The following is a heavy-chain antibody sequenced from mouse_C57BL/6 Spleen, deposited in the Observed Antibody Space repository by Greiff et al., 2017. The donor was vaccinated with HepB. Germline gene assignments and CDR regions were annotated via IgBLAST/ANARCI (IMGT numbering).Heavy chain of an antibody. CDR3: ARDYGSGMDY. CDR2: ISYDGSN. V-gene: IGHV3-6*01. Sequence: EVQLQESGPGLVKPSQSLSLTCSVTGYSITSGYYWNWIRQFPGNKLEWMGYISYDGSNNYNPSLKNRISITRDTSKNQFFLKLNSVTTEDTATYYCARDYGSGMDYWGQGTSVTVSS. J-gene: IGHJ4*01. CDR1: GYSITSGYY. D-gene: IGHD1-1*01.